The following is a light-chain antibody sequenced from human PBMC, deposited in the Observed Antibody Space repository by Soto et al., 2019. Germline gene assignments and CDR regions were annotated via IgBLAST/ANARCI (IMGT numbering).Light chain of an antibody. CDR1: QSLSSNS. CDR2: GTS. V-gene: IGKV3-20*01. J-gene: IGKJ3*01. CDR3: QQYRT. Sequence: EIVLTQSPGTLSLSPGERATPSCRASQSLSSNSLAWYQQKPGQAPRLLIYGTSSSATGIPDRFSGSGSGTDFTLTISRLEPEDFAVYYCQQYRTFGPGTKVDIK.